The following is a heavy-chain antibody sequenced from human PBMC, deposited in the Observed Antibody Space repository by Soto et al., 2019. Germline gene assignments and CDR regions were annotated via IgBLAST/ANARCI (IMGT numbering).Heavy chain of an antibody. D-gene: IGHD3-9*01. CDR3: ARGGSNDWQVAFDI. V-gene: IGHV4-34*01. Sequence: ETLSLTCVVSGGSFSTYYYNWIRQSPGKGLEWIGEINHSGNNNYSPSLKSRVTMSLDTSKNQFSLKLTSVTAADTAVYYCARGGSNDWQVAFDIWGQGTMVTVSS. CDR2: INHSGNN. J-gene: IGHJ3*02. CDR1: GGSFSTYY.